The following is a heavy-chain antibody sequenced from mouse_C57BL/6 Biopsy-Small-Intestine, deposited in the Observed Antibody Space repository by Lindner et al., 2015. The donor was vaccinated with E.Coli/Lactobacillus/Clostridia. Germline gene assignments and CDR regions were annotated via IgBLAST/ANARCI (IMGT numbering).Heavy chain of an antibody. CDR2: IIPISGTT. D-gene: IGHD1-1*01. CDR3: AEGYITYGGVAYHL. J-gene: IGHJ3*01. V-gene: IGHV1-81*01. Sequence: SVKVSCKVSGGTFSSYGFTWVRQAPGQGLEWMGGIIPISGTTAYAHKLQGRLTITADESSNTLYMELSSLKSEDTAVYFCAEGYITYGGVAYHLWGQGTLVAVS. CDR1: GGTFSSYG.